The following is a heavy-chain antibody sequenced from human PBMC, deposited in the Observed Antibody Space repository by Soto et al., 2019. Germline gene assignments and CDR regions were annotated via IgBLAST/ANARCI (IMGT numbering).Heavy chain of an antibody. CDR1: GGSIDSYY. J-gene: IGHJ4*02. CDR3: ARDSRLGFPDY. D-gene: IGHD3-16*01. CDR2: IYYSGST. V-gene: IGHV4-59*01. Sequence: SSETLSLTCTVSGGSIDSYYWSWIRQPPGKGLEWIGYIYYSGSTNYNPSLRSRVTISVDTSKNQFSLKLNSLTAADTAVYYCARDSRLGFPDYWGQGTLVTVSS.